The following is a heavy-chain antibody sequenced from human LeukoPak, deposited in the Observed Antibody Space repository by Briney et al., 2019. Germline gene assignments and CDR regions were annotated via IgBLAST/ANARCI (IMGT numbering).Heavy chain of an antibody. CDR3: ARIAVAGSYYYYGMGV. Sequence: ASVKVSCKASGYTFTGHYIHWIRHVPGQGLEWMGWMNPDSGGTNYAQKFQGRVTMTRDTSISTAYMELSRLRSDDTAVYYCARIAVAGSYYYYGMGVWGQGTTVTVSS. J-gene: IGHJ6*02. CDR2: MNPDSGGT. CDR1: GYTFTGHY. V-gene: IGHV1-2*02. D-gene: IGHD6-19*01.